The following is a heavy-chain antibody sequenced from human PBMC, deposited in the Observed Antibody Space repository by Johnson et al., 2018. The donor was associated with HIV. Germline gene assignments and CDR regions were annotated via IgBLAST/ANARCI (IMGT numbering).Heavy chain of an antibody. CDR2: ISYDGSNK. J-gene: IGHJ3*01. D-gene: IGHD1-26*01. CDR1: GFTFRNYD. V-gene: IGHV3-30*18. Sequence: QVQVVESGGGLVQPGGSLRLSCAASGFTFRNYDMHWVRQAPGKGLEWVAVISYDGSNKSYADSVKGRFTISRDNSKNTLYLQMNSLRADDTAVYYCAKDRASVWYSGSYLVDWGQGTMVTVSS. CDR3: AKDRASVWYSGSYLVD.